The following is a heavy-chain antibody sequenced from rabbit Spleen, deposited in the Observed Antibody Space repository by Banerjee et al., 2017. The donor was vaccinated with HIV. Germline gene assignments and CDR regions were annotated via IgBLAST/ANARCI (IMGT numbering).Heavy chain of an antibody. J-gene: IGHJ4*01. CDR3: ARDLVTVIGWNFNL. D-gene: IGHD5-1*01. CDR1: GFSFSGSYY. CDR2: INIVTGKD. Sequence: QSLEESGGDLAKPGASLLPTCTAPGFSFSGSYYMCWVRQAPGKGLEWIACINIVTGKDVYATWAKGRFIMSRTSSTTVTLQMTSLTAADTATYICARDLVTVIGWNFNLWGPGTLVTVS. V-gene: IGHV1S40*01.